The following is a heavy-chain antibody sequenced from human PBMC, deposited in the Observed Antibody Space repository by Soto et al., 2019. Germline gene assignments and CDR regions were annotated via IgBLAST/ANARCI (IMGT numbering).Heavy chain of an antibody. D-gene: IGHD6-6*01. J-gene: IGHJ5*01. CDR2: VSYDESHV. Sequence: QVQLVESGGGVVQPGRSLRLSCAASGFTLSTFGIHWVRQAPGKGLEWVALVSYDESHVYYADSVKGRFAISRDISKNTVYLQMDSLRSEDTAIYYFPKEMFPQTVPISSSPWGDSWGQGTLVTVSS. CDR1: GFTLSTFG. V-gene: IGHV3-30*18. CDR3: PKEMFPQTVPISSSPWGDS.